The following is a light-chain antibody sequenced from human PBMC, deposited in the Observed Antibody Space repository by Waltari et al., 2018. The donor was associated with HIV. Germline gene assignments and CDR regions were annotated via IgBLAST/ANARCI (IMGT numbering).Light chain of an antibody. CDR3: QQYDAVPVT. CDR1: RSIVTY. J-gene: IGKJ3*01. CDR2: DAS. Sequence: DIQMTQTPSSLSASVGDRVTITCRASRSIVTYLNWYQQKTGGAPKLLIYDASRLQSGVPSRFSASGSGTDFTLTISSLQPEDFATYYCQQYDAVPVTFGPGTKVEIK. V-gene: IGKV1-39*01.